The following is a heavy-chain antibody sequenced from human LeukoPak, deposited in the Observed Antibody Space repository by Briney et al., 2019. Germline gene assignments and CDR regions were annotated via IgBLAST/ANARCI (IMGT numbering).Heavy chain of an antibody. J-gene: IGHJ3*02. CDR3: ATYNWGSAFDI. D-gene: IGHD7-27*01. CDR1: GFSISTYY. CDR2: INPDGSRP. Sequence: GGSLRLSCAASGFSISTYYMYWVRHAPGREMVWVSRINPDGSRPAHADSMRGRFTISRDNAKNTLYLEMNSLRADDTAVYYCATYNWGSAFDIWGQGTMVTVSS. V-gene: IGHV3-74*01.